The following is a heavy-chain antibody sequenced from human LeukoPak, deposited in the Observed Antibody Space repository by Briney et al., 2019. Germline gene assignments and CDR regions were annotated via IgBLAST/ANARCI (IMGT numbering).Heavy chain of an antibody. CDR2: XXPGDSDT. J-gene: IGHJ4*02. CDR1: GYSFTSYW. CDR3: AKLGYDYVWGSYRSARY. V-gene: IGHV5-51*01. D-gene: IGHD3-16*02. Sequence: GESLKISSKGSGYSFTSYWIGWVRQMPGKGLXXXXXXXPGDSDTRYSPSFQGQVTISADKPISTAYLQWSSLKASDTAMYYCAKLGYDYVWGSYRSARYWGQGTLVTVSS.